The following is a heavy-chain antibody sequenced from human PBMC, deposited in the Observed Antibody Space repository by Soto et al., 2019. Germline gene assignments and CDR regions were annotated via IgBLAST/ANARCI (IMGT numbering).Heavy chain of an antibody. V-gene: IGHV2-26*01. D-gene: IGHD2-2*01. CDR1: GFSLSNARMG. CDR2: IFSNDEK. Sequence: QVTFKESGPVLVKPTETLTLTCTVSGFSLSNARMGVSCIRQPPGKALEWLAHIFSNDEKSNSTSLKTRLTISKDTSKSQVVLTITNMDTVDTATYYSERMDSYCISTSCQPGIDYWGQVTLVTVSS. CDR3: ERMDSYCISTSCQPGIDY. J-gene: IGHJ4*02.